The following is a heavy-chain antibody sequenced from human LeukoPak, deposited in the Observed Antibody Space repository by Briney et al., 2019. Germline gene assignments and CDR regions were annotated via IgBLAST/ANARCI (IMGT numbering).Heavy chain of an antibody. Sequence: GRSLRLSCAASGFTFSSYAMHWVRQAPGKGLEWVAVISYDGSNKYYADSVKGRFTISRDNSKNTLYLQMNSLRAEDTAVYYCARGFRGIVVVPAANDYWGQGTLATVSS. CDR3: ARGFRGIVVVPAANDY. V-gene: IGHV3-30-3*01. CDR1: GFTFSSYA. D-gene: IGHD2-2*01. J-gene: IGHJ4*02. CDR2: ISYDGSNK.